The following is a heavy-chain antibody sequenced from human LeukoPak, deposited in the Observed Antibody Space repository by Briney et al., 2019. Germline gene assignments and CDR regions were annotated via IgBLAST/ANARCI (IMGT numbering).Heavy chain of an antibody. CDR1: GDSISSGGWY. J-gene: IGHJ4*02. D-gene: IGHD5-12*01. V-gene: IGHV4-39*07. Sequence: PSQTLSLTCTVSGDSISSGGWYWGWIRQPPGKGLEWIGSIYYSGSTYYNPSLKSRVTISVDTSKNQFSLKLNSVTAADTAVYYCARAPLGRGYGGYDFAPLYFDHWGQGTLVTVSS. CDR3: ARAPLGRGYGGYDFAPLYFDH. CDR2: IYYSGST.